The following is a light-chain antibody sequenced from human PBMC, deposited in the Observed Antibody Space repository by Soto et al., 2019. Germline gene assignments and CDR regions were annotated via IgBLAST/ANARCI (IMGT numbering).Light chain of an antibody. CDR2: GAS. CDR3: QRYSKWPLT. J-gene: IGKJ4*01. Sequence: EIVLTQSPATLSVSAGGTVTLSCRASQSIRTNVAWYQQIPGQAPRLLVYGASTRATGIPARFSGSGSGTEFILTISSLQSEDFAVYYCQRYSKWPLTFGGGTKVDIK. CDR1: QSIRTN. V-gene: IGKV3-15*01.